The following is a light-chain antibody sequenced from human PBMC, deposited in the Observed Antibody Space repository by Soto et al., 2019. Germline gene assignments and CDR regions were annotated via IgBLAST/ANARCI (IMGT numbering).Light chain of an antibody. V-gene: IGLV2-14*01. CDR1: SSDVGSYNY. Sequence: QPVLTQPASVSGSPGQSITISCTGSSSDVGSYNYVSWYQQYPGKAPKLMISEVTDRPSGVSDRFSGSKSGNTASLTISGLQAEDEADYYCSSYTSSSTYVFGTGTKLTVL. J-gene: IGLJ1*01. CDR2: EVT. CDR3: SSYTSSSTYV.